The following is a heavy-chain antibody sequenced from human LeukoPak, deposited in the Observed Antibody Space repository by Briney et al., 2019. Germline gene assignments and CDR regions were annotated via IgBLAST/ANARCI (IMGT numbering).Heavy chain of an antibody. D-gene: IGHD3-10*01. V-gene: IGHV3-48*03. CDR1: GFTFSSYE. Sequence: PGGSLRLSCEGSGFTFSSYEMNWVRQAPGKGLEWVSYISSSGSIIKNADSVKGRFTISRDNAKNSLYLQMNSLRVEDTALYYCAKPVGFEFGANDYWGQGTLVTVSS. CDR2: ISSSGSII. CDR3: AKPVGFEFGANDY. J-gene: IGHJ4*02.